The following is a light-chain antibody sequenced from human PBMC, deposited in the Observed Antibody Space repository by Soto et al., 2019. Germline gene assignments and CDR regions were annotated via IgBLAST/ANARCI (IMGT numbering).Light chain of an antibody. V-gene: IGKV3-11*01. CDR2: GAS. Sequence: EIVMTQSPATLSVSPGERATLSCRASQSVNIYLAWYQQKPGQAPRLLIFGASSRATGIPARFSGSGSGTDFTLSISSLEPEDFAVYYCQHRSNWPLTFGGGTKVDIK. J-gene: IGKJ4*01. CDR3: QHRSNWPLT. CDR1: QSVNIY.